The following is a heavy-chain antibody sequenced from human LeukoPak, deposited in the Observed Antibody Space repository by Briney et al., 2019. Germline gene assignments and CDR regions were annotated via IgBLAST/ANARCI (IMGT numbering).Heavy chain of an antibody. CDR2: IYYSGSA. D-gene: IGHD5-12*01. J-gene: IGHJ4*02. CDR3: ARLTGYDWESSYDY. CDR1: GGSFSGYY. V-gene: IGHV4-59*01. Sequence: SETLSLTCAVYGGSFSGYYWSWIRQPPGKGLEWIGYIYYSGSANYNPSLKSRVTISVDTSKNQFSLKLSSVTAADTAVYYCARLTGYDWESSYDYWGQGTLVTVSS.